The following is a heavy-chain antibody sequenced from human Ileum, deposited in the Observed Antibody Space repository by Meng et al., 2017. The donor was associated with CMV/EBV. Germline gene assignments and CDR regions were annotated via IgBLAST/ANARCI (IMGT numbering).Heavy chain of an antibody. V-gene: IGHV3-74*01. Sequence: GGSLRLSCAASGFTFSSYWMHWVRQAPGKGLVWVSRINSDTIYYADSVKGRFTIFRDNARSSLYLQMNSLRAEDTAVYFCARQNYDYWSDYSVFFDSWGQGTLVTVSS. J-gene: IGHJ4*02. CDR2: INSDTI. D-gene: IGHD3-3*01. CDR1: GFTFSSYW. CDR3: ARQNYDYWSDYSVFFDS.